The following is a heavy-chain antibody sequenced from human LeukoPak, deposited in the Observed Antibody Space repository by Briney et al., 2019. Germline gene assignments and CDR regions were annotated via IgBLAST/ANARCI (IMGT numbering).Heavy chain of an antibody. Sequence: PGGSLRLSCAASGFTFSSYAMSWVRQAPGKGLEWVSAISGSGGSTYYADSVKGRFTISRDNAKNSLYLQMNSLRAEDTAVYYCARDFGGDFWSGYLGLWGQGTLVTVSS. CDR2: ISGSGGST. CDR3: ARDFGGDFWSGYLGL. V-gene: IGHV3-23*01. CDR1: GFTFSSYA. D-gene: IGHD3-3*01. J-gene: IGHJ4*02.